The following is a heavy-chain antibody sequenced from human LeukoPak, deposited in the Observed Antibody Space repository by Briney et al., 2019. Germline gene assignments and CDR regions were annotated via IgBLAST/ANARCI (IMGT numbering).Heavy chain of an antibody. D-gene: IGHD4/OR15-4a*01. CDR3: AKYGAPGWSGYLDY. CDR2: VSGTGDVK. V-gene: IGHV3-23*01. J-gene: IGHJ4*02. Sequence: PGASLRLSCETSGFIFNGNAMSWVRQAPGKGLEWVSTVSGTGDVKTYLGSVQGRFTISRDNSKNTLYLQMNSLRVEDTAIYYCAKYGAPGWSGYLDYWGQGTLVTVSS. CDR1: GFIFNGNA.